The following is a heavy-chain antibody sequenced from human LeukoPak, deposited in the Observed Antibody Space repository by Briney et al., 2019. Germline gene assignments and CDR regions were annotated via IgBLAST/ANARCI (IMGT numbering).Heavy chain of an antibody. D-gene: IGHD3-22*01. V-gene: IGHV4-30-4*01. CDR1: GGSISSGDYY. CDR3: ARDYYDSSGYDY. J-gene: IGHJ4*02. Sequence: SETLSLACTVSGGSISSGDYYWSWIRQPPGKGLEWIGYIYYSGSTYYNPSLKSRVTISVDTSKNQFSLKLSSVTAADTAVYYCARDYYDSSGYDYWGQGILVTVSS. CDR2: IYYSGST.